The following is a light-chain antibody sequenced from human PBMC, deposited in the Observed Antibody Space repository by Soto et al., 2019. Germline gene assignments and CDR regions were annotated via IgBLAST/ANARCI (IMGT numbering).Light chain of an antibody. V-gene: IGKV3-20*01. CDR3: QQYGSAPWT. CDR2: AAS. Sequence: EIVLTQSPGTLPLSPGERATLSCRASQSVASNYLAWYQQKPGQAPSLLIYAASGRAAGIPDRFSGSGSGTDCTLTISRLEPEDFAVYYCQQYGSAPWTFGQGTKVEIK. CDR1: QSVASNY. J-gene: IGKJ1*01.